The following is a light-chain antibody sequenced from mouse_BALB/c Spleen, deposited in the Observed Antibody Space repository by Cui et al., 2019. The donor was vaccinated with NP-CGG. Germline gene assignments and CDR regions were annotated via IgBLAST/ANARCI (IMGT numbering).Light chain of an antibody. CDR2: GTN. CDR1: TGAVTTSNY. CDR3: ALWYSNHWV. V-gene: IGLV1*01. J-gene: IGLJ1*01. Sequence: GVTEESALTTSPGETVTLTCRSSTGAVTTSNYANWVQEKPDHLFTGLIGGTNNRAPGVPARFSGSLIGDKAALTITGAQTEDEAIYFCALWYSNHWVFGGGTKLTVL.